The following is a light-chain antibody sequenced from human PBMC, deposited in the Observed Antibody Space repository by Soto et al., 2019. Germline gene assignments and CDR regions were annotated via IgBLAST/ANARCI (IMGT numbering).Light chain of an antibody. CDR2: AAS. V-gene: IGKV1-9*01. Sequence: DIQLTQSPSFLPASVGDRVTITCRASQGISSYLAWYQQKPGKAPKLLIYAASTLQSGVPSRFSGSGSGTEFTLTISSLQPEYFATYYCQQLNSYPPFTFGGGTKVEIK. CDR1: QGISSY. J-gene: IGKJ4*02. CDR3: QQLNSYPPFT.